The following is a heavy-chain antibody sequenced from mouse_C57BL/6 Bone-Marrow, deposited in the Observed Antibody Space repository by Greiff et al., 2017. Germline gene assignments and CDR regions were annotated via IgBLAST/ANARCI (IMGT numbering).Heavy chain of an antibody. D-gene: IGHD2-5*01. Sequence: VQLQQPGAELVKPGASVKMSCKASGYTFTRYWITWVTQRPGQGLEWIGDIYPGSGSTNNNEKFKNKATLTVDTSSSTSYMQLSSLTSEDSAVYYCARPYYINYWYYDVWGTGTTVTVSS. J-gene: IGHJ1*03. V-gene: IGHV1-55*01. CDR2: IYPGSGST. CDR3: ARPYYINYWYYDV. CDR1: GYTFTRYW.